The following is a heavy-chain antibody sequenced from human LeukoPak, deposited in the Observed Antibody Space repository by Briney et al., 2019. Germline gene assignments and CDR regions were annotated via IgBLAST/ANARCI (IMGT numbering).Heavy chain of an antibody. Sequence: ASVTVSCKASGYTFTSYYMHWVRQAPGQGLELMGIINPSGGSTSYAQKFQGRVTMTRDTSTSTVYMELSSLRSEDTAVYYCARAYCGGDCYSAFDIWGQGTMVTVSS. D-gene: IGHD2-21*02. CDR1: GYTFTSYY. J-gene: IGHJ3*02. CDR2: INPSGGST. CDR3: ARAYCGGDCYSAFDI. V-gene: IGHV1-46*01.